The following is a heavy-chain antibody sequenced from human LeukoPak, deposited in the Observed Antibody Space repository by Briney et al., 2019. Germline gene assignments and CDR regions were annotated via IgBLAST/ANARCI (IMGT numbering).Heavy chain of an antibody. V-gene: IGHV3-21*04. CDR1: GFTFSTYI. J-gene: IGHJ6*03. CDR3: ARYYYMDV. CDR2: IGTSTSYI. Sequence: GGSLRLSCAASGFTFSTYIMNWVRQTPGKGLEWVSSIGTSTSYIYYADSVKGRFTISRDNAKNSLYLEMNSLRAEDTAVYHCARYYYMDVWGKGTTVTVSS.